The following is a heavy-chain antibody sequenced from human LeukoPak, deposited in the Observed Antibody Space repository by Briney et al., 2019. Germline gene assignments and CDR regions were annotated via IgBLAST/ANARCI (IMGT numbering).Heavy chain of an antibody. CDR2: ISGYNGKT. V-gene: IGHV1-18*01. J-gene: IGHJ5*02. CDR3: AREGGYSYVQGGSQLRDWFDP. CDR1: GYTFTSYG. D-gene: IGHD5-18*01. Sequence: ASVKGSCKASGYTFTSYGISWVRQATGQGLEWMGWISGYNGKTNYAQKLQGRVTMTTDTSTSTAYMELRSLRSDDTAVYYCAREGGYSYVQGGSQLRDWFDPWGQGTLVTVST.